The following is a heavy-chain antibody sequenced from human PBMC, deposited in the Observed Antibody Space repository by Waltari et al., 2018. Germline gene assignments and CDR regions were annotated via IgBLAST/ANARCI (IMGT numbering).Heavy chain of an antibody. J-gene: IGHJ4*02. CDR3: ARGSMVPGVLIAPTLDYFDS. Sequence: QLQLQESGTGLVKPAETLSLTCTVSGGSISSSSYYWGWIRQPPGKGLEWIGSIYYSGITYYNPSLQRRVTISVDPSKHQLSLTLSSVTAADTAVYYCARGSMVPGVLIAPTLDYFDSWGQGTLVTVSS. D-gene: IGHD3-10*01. CDR1: GGSISSSSYY. V-gene: IGHV4-39*07. CDR2: IYYSGIT.